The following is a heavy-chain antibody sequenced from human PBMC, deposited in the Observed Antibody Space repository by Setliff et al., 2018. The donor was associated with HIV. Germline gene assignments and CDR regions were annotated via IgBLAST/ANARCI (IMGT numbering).Heavy chain of an antibody. J-gene: IGHJ4*02. Sequence: KPSETLSLTCTVSGGSITSSTYYWGRIRQPPGKGLEWIGTVHYTGNTYHNPSLKSRVSMSVDTSKRPFSLKLTSVTAGGSALYYCARRRGQKATGWYYFDFWGQGALVTVPS. CDR2: VHYTGNT. D-gene: IGHD6-19*01. CDR1: GGSITSSTYY. CDR3: ARRRGQKATGWYYFDF. V-gene: IGHV4-39*01.